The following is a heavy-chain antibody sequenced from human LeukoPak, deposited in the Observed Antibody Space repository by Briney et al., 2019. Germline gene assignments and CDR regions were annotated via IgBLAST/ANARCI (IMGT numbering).Heavy chain of an antibody. Sequence: SVKVSCKASGGTFSSYAISWVRQAPGQGLEWMGGIIPIFGIANYAQKFQGRVTITTDESTSTAYMELSSLRSEDTAVYYCARGGGLAYYDFWSGYHNWLDPWGQGTLVTVSS. V-gene: IGHV1-69*05. CDR2: IIPIFGIA. CDR3: ARGGGLAYYDFWSGYHNWLDP. CDR1: GGTFSSYA. J-gene: IGHJ5*02. D-gene: IGHD3-3*01.